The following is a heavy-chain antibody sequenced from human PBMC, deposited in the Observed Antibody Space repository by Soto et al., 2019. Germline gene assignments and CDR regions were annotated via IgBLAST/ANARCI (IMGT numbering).Heavy chain of an antibody. Sequence: SETLSLTCAVYGGSFSGYYWSWIRQPPGKGLEWIGEINHSGSTNYNPSLKSRVAISVDTSKNQFSLKLSSVTAADTAVYYCARNGLYDYVWGSYRPLSNWFDPWGQGTLVTVSS. CDR2: INHSGST. V-gene: IGHV4-34*01. CDR3: ARNGLYDYVWGSYRPLSNWFDP. CDR1: GGSFSGYY. J-gene: IGHJ5*02. D-gene: IGHD3-16*02.